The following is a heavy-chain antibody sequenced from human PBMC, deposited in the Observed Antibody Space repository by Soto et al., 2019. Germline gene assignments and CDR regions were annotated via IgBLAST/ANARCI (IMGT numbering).Heavy chain of an antibody. CDR1: GGSVSSGSYY. Sequence: PSEPLSLTCTVSGGSVSSGSYYWSWIRQPPGKGLEWIGYIYYSGSTNYNPSLKSRVTISVDTSKNQFSLKLSSVTAADTAVYYCARDSRHYGMDVWGQGTTVTVSS. CDR2: IYYSGST. CDR3: ARDSRHYGMDV. V-gene: IGHV4-61*01. J-gene: IGHJ6*02.